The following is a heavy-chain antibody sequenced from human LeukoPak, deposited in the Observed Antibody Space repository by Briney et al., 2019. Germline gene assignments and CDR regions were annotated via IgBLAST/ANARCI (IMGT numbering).Heavy chain of an antibody. J-gene: IGHJ5*02. D-gene: IGHD3-22*01. CDR1: GFIFSSYS. Sequence: GGSLRLSCAASGFIFSSYSMHWVRQAPGKGLEWVAVVSTDGTIKYYADSMKGRFTVSRDNSKNTLYLQMNSLRAEDTAVYYCAKGGIGGYYYGVWFDPWGQGTLVTVSS. V-gene: IGHV3-30*18. CDR2: VSTDGTIK. CDR3: AKGGIGGYYYGVWFDP.